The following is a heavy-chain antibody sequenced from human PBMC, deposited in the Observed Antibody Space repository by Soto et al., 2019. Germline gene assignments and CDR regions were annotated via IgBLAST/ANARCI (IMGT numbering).Heavy chain of an antibody. J-gene: IGHJ4*02. D-gene: IGHD1-1*01. CDR1: GYTFTSYA. CDR2: INAGNGNT. V-gene: IGHV1-3*01. CDR3: ARVLPNGLELDY. Sequence: ASVKVSCKASGYTFTSYAMHWVRQAPGQRLEWMGWINAGNGNTKYSQKFQGRVTITRDTSASTAYMELSSLRSEDTAVYYCARVLPNGLELDYWGQGTLVTVSS.